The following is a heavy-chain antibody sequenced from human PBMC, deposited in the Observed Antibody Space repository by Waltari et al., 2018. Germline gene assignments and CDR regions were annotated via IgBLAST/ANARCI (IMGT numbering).Heavy chain of an antibody. CDR1: GFNFASYD. J-gene: IGHJ4*02. D-gene: IGHD2-15*01. V-gene: IGHV3-30*03. CDR2: LSYDEKNG. Sequence: QVHLAESGGGVVQPGGSLRVSCAASGFNFASYDMHWVRQAPGKGLEWVSSLSYDEKNGYAVASVKGRFTVSRDNSRNILFLQMNRLRGDDTAVYYCTRATLGGFDTWGPGTLVTVSS. CDR3: TRATLGGFDT.